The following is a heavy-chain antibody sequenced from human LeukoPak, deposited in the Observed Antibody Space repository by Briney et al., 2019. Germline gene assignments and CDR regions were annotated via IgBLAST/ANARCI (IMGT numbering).Heavy chain of an antibody. V-gene: IGHV3-64*01. CDR2: TSSDGGST. CDR1: GIIFSNYA. CDR3: ARGRQGAKTRYFDL. D-gene: IGHD1-26*01. Sequence: GGSLRLSCAASGIIFSNYAMHWVRQGPGKGLECISTTSSDGGSTYYANSVKGRFTISRDNSKDTLYLQMGSLRAEDMAVYYCARGRQGAKTRYFDLWGRGTRVTVSS. J-gene: IGHJ2*01.